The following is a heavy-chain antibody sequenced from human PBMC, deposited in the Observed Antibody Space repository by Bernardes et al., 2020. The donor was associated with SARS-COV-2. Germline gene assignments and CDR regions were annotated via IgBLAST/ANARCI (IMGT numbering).Heavy chain of an antibody. V-gene: IGHV4-59*01. J-gene: IGHJ4*02. CDR1: GGSISSYY. CDR3: ARFFYYDSSGYHD. CDR2: IYYSGST. D-gene: IGHD3-22*01. Sequence: SETLSLTCTVSGGSISSYYWSWIRQPPGKGLEWIGYIYYSGSTNYNPSLKSRVTISVDTSKNQFSLKLSSVTAADTAVYYCARFFYYDSSGYHDWGQGTLVTVSS.